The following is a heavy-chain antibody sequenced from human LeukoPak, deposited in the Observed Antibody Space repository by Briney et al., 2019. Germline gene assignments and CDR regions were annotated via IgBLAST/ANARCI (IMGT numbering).Heavy chain of an antibody. V-gene: IGHV1-69*04. J-gene: IGHJ4*02. Sequence: SVKVSCKASGGTFSSYAISWVRQAPGQGLEWMGRIIPILGIANYAQKFQGRVTITADKSTSTAYMELSSLRSEDTAVYYCARERYSSGWYEGGPCAFDYWGQGTLVTVSS. D-gene: IGHD6-19*01. CDR3: ARERYSSGWYEGGPCAFDY. CDR2: IIPILGIA. CDR1: GGTFSSYA.